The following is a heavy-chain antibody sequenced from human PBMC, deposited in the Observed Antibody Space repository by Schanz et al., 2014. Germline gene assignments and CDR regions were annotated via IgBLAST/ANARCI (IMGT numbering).Heavy chain of an antibody. CDR1: GFTFSEVY. CDR3: ARENLNWEAFDI. J-gene: IGHJ3*02. CDR2: ISDSSSYI. V-gene: IGHV3-11*01. Sequence: QVQLVESGGGVVQPGRSLRLSCSGSGFTFSEVYMSWVRQAPGKGLEWVSVISDSSSYIYYADSVKGRFTISRDNAKNSLYLEMTSLRGEDTAVYYCARENLNWEAFDIWGQGTVVTVSS. D-gene: IGHD7-27*01.